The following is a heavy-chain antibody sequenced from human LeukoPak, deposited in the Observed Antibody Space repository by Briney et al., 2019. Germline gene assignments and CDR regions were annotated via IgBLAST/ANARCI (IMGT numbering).Heavy chain of an antibody. V-gene: IGHV3-30-3*01. CDR1: GFTFSSYA. CDR2: ISYDGSNK. J-gene: IGHJ4*02. Sequence: GGSLRLSCAASGFTFSSYAMHWVRQAPGKGLEWVAVISYDGSNKYYADSVKGRFTISRDNSKNMLYLQMNSLRAEDTAVYYCARDPSTYYYDSSGYKRGPPRLGYFDYWGQGTLVTVSS. D-gene: IGHD3-22*01. CDR3: ARDPSTYYYDSSGYKRGPPRLGYFDY.